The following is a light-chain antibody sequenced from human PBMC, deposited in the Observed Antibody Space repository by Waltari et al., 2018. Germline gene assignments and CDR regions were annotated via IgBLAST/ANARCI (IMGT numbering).Light chain of an antibody. V-gene: IGLV1-47*02. CDR3: AAWDDTLSAVV. Sequence: QSVLTQPPSTSGTPAQRVTISRSGCRTNIGRTYVYWYQHLPGTAPKLLSYTHDQRPSGVPDRFSGSKSGTSASLAISGLQSDDESDYFCAAWDDTLSAVVFGGGTKLTVL. J-gene: IGLJ2*01. CDR2: THD. CDR1: RTNIGRTY.